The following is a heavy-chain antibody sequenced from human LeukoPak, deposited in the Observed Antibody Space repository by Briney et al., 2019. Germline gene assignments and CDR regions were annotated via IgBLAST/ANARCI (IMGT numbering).Heavy chain of an antibody. Sequence: GGSLRLSCAASGFTFRSYGMHWVRQAPGKGLEWVAIVWYDGNNKYYADSVKGRFTVSRDNSNDTVSLQLNSLRAEDTAVYYCARGSEAAAGAFDYWGQGALVTVPS. V-gene: IGHV3-33*01. CDR2: VWYDGNNK. CDR1: GFTFRSYG. CDR3: ARGSEAAAGAFDY. J-gene: IGHJ4*02. D-gene: IGHD6-13*01.